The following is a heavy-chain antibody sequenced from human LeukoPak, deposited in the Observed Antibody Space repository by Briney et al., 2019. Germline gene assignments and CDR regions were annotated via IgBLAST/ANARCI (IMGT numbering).Heavy chain of an antibody. CDR2: ISAHNGNT. CDR3: ARAQTTRRLDY. V-gene: IGHV1-18*01. CDR1: GYIFTSYG. D-gene: IGHD4-11*01. J-gene: IGHJ4*02. Sequence: ASVKVSCTASGYIFTSYGIIWVRQAPGQGLQWMGWISAHNGNTNYAQTLQGRVTMTTDTSTNTVYLERRSLRSDDTAVYYVARAQTTRRLDYWGQGTLVTVSS.